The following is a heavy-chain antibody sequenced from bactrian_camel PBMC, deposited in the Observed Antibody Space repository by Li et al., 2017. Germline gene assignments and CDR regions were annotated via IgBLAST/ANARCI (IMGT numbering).Heavy chain of an antibody. J-gene: IGHJ4*01. CDR3: AAEYACHPHQVTWNY. Sequence: QVQLVESGGGSVQAGGSLRLSCVASGDTDSTYRMSWWRQVPGKEREGVAVIQGDGTTLYADSVKGRFTISKDNAKNTLYLQMNSLKPEDTAMYYCAAEYACHPHQVTWNYWGQGTQVTVS. CDR2: IQGDGTT. V-gene: IGHV3S1*01. CDR1: GDTDSTYR. D-gene: IGHD1*01.